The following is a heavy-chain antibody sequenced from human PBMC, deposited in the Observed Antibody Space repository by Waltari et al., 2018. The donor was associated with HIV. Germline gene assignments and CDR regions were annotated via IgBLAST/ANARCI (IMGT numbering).Heavy chain of an antibody. Sequence: EVQLLESGGGLVQPGGSLRLSCAASGFTFSSYAMSWVRQAPGKGLEWVSAISGSGGSTYYADSGKGRFTISRDNSKNTLYLQMNSLRAEDTAVYYCAKLIIVGKFVPAAIDGWFDPWGQGTLVTVSS. CDR2: ISGSGGST. CDR1: GFTFSSYA. D-gene: IGHD2-2*01. J-gene: IGHJ5*02. V-gene: IGHV3-23*01. CDR3: AKLIIVGKFVPAAIDGWFDP.